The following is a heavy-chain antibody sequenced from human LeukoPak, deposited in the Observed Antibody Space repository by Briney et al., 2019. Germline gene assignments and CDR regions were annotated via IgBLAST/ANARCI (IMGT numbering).Heavy chain of an antibody. CDR1: GYSFNNDW. CDR3: ARVRGNSDRF. Sequence: GESLKISCKASGYSFNNDWISWVRQMPGKGLEWMGIMYPGDSDTRYSPSFQGQVTISVDKSINTAYLQWGSLKASDTAMYFCARVRGNSDRFWGPGTLVTVSS. CDR2: MYPGDSDT. J-gene: IGHJ4*02. D-gene: IGHD2-21*01. V-gene: IGHV5-51*01.